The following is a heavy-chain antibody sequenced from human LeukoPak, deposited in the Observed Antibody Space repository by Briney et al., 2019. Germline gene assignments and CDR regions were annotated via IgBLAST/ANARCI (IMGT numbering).Heavy chain of an antibody. J-gene: IGHJ4*02. CDR2: ISSGGSA. CDR3: ARDPEGCSGGSGNSLSFV. CDR1: GITVSANY. V-gene: IGHV3-66*01. Sequence: GGSLRLSCAASGITVSANYMSWVRQAPGKGLEWVSVISSGGSAYYADSVKGRFTISRDIYKNTVSLQMNSLRAEDTAVYFCARDPEGCSGGSGNSLSFVWGQGTLVTVSS. D-gene: IGHD2-15*01.